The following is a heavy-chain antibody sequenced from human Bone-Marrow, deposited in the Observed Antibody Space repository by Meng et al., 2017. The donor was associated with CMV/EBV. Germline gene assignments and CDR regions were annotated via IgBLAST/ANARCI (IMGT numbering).Heavy chain of an antibody. CDR1: CGSIRSSSYY. CDR2: IYYSGST. D-gene: IGHD3-10*01. J-gene: IGHJ5*02. CDR3: AREVITMVRGVIIKNWFDP. Sequence: QLQLTGSAPGLWKPSATPSLTWTFSCGSIRSSSYYLGWIRQPPGKGLEWIGSIYYSGSTYYNPSLKSRVTISVDTSKNQFSLKLSSVTAADTAVYYCAREVITMVRGVIIKNWFDPWGQGTLVTVSS. V-gene: IGHV4-39*07.